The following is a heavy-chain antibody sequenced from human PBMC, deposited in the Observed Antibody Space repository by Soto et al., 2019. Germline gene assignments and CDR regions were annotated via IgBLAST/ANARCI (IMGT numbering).Heavy chain of an antibody. V-gene: IGHV3-53*01. Sequence: PGGSLRLSCAASGFTVSSNYMSWVRQAPGKGLERVSVIYSGGSTYYADSVKGRFTISRDNSKNTLYLQMNSLRAEDTAVYYCARVLGWDTAMVYYYYGMDVWGQGTTVTVSS. D-gene: IGHD5-18*01. CDR2: IYSGGST. CDR3: ARVLGWDTAMVYYYYGMDV. J-gene: IGHJ6*02. CDR1: GFTVSSNY.